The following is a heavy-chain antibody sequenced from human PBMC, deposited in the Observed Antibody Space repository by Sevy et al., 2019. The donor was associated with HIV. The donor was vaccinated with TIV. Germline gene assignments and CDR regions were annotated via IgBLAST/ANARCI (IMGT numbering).Heavy chain of an antibody. D-gene: IGHD3-16*01. CDR1: GFTFSSYD. Sequence: GGSLRLSCAASGFTFSSYDMHWVRQAPGKGLEWVARISYDGRSKHYADSVKGRFSISRDNAKSTLYMKMNSLRGEDTVEFYCAAVAFTFGCDPYENHHFMDVWGKGTTVTVSS. J-gene: IGHJ6*03. CDR2: ISYDGRSK. CDR3: AAVAFTFGCDPYENHHFMDV. V-gene: IGHV3-30*03.